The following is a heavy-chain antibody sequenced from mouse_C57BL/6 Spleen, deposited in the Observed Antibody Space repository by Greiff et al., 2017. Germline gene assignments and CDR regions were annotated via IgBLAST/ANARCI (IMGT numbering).Heavy chain of an antibody. Sequence: QVQLQQPGAELVRPGSSVKLSCKASGYTFTSYWMDWVKQRPGQGLEWIGNIYPSDSETHYNQKFKDKATLTVDKSSSTAYMQLSSLTSEDSAVYYCARGGYYYGSSSLFDYWGQGTTLTVSS. D-gene: IGHD1-1*01. CDR2: IYPSDSET. CDR1: GYTFTSYW. J-gene: IGHJ2*01. CDR3: ARGGYYYGSSSLFDY. V-gene: IGHV1-61*01.